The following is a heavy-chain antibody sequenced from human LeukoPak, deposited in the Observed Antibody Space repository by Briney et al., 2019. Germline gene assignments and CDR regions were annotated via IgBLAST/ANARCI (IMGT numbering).Heavy chain of an antibody. CDR1: GFTFSNYG. CDR3: VGGTRKDSYESSGYYSYFDY. Sequence: GGSLRPSCAASGFTFSNYGMHWVRQTPGKGLEWVSFIRNDESNKYYTDSVKGRFTISRDNSKNTLYLQMNSLRAEDTAVYYCVGGTRKDSYESSGYYSYFDYWGQGTLVTVSS. CDR2: IRNDESNK. D-gene: IGHD3-22*01. J-gene: IGHJ4*02. V-gene: IGHV3-30*02.